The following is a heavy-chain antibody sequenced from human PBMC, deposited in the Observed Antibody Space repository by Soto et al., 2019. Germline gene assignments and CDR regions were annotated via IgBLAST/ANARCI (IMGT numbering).Heavy chain of an antibody. D-gene: IGHD2-2*01. J-gene: IGHJ6*02. CDR2: INPNSGGT. CDR1: GYTFTGYY. Sequence: ASVKVSCKASGYTFTGYYMHWVRPAPGQGLEWMGWINPNSGGTNYAQKFQGWVTMTRDTSISTAYMELSRLRSDDTAVYYCARRRSASLSYYYYGMDVWGQGTTVTVSS. V-gene: IGHV1-2*04. CDR3: ARRRSASLSYYYYGMDV.